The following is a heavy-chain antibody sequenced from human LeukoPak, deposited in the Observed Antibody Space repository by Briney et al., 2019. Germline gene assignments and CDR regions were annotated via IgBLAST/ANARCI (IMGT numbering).Heavy chain of an antibody. CDR3: ARGDSGSYYDSSGSLSYYFDF. J-gene: IGHJ4*02. V-gene: IGHV4-59*01. CDR1: GGSISSYY. Sequence: SETLSLTCTVSGGSISSYYWSWIRQPPGKGLEWIGYIYYSGGTNYNPSLKSRVTISVDTSKNHFSLKLSSVTAADTAVYYCARGDSGSYYDSSGSLSYYFDFWGQGTLVTVSS. CDR2: IYYSGGT. D-gene: IGHD3-22*01.